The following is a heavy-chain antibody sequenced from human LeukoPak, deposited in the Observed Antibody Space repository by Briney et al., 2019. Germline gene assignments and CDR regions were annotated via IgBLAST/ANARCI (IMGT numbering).Heavy chain of an antibody. D-gene: IGHD6-13*01. J-gene: IGHJ4*02. CDR1: DSISGDY. V-gene: IGHV4-4*07. Sequence: SETLSLTCTVSDSISGDYWSWIRQPAGKGLEWIGRIYPTVSNNTNPSLKSRVTISVDTAKNQFSLKVSSVTAADTAVYYCARQFPAGIAAAGTGYWGQGTLVTVSS. CDR3: ARQFPAGIAAAGTGY. CDR2: IYPTVSN.